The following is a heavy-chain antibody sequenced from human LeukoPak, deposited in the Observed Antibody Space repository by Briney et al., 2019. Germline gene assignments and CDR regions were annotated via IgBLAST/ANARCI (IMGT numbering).Heavy chain of an antibody. CDR3: ARREDRGYSSY. CDR2: INPNSGGT. V-gene: IGHV1-2*04. J-gene: IGHJ4*02. CDR1: GYTFTGYY. D-gene: IGHD6-13*01. Sequence: GASVKVSCKASGYTFTGYYMHWVRQAPGQGLEWMGWINPNSGGTNYAQKFQGWVTISADKSISTAYLQWSSLKASDTAMYYCARREDRGYSSYWGQGTLVTVSS.